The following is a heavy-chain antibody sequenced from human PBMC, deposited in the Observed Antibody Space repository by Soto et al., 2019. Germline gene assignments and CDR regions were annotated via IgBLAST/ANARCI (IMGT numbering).Heavy chain of an antibody. CDR3: APGP. V-gene: IGHV3-23*01. CDR2: ISASGGRT. Sequence: GGSLRLSCAASGFTFSSYGMLWARQAPGKGLEWLSSISASGGRTHYADSVKGRFTISRDNSKNTLSLQMNSLRAEDTAVYYCAPGPGGQGTLVTVS. J-gene: IGHJ4*02. CDR1: GFTFSSYG.